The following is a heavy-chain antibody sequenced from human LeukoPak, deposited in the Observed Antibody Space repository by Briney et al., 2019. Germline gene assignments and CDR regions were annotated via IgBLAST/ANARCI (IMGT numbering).Heavy chain of an antibody. V-gene: IGHV1-69*05. CDR1: GGTFNKYA. Sequence: ASVKVSCKASGGTFNKYAITWVRQAPGQGLEWMGGIIPMLDTPKYTQKFQGRVSITMDESTNTAYMELSSLRSEDTAVYYCARGRGRDGYNHDAFDIWGQGTMVTVSS. CDR2: IIPMLDTP. D-gene: IGHD5-24*01. CDR3: ARGRGRDGYNHDAFDI. J-gene: IGHJ3*02.